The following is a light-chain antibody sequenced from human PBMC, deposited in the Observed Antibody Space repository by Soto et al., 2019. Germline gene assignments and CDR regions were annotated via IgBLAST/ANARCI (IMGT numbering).Light chain of an antibody. CDR3: QQYNNWPPAWT. Sequence: EIVLTQSPATLSLSRGERATLSCRAIQSVSSYLAWYQQKPVQSPRLLIYGASTRATGIPARFSGSGSGTQFTLTISSLQSEDFAVYYCQQYNNWPPAWTFGQGTKVDIK. V-gene: IGKV3-15*01. CDR1: QSVSSY. J-gene: IGKJ1*01. CDR2: GAS.